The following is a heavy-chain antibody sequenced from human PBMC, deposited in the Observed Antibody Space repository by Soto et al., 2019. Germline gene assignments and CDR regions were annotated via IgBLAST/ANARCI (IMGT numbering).Heavy chain of an antibody. CDR2: IYTSGST. Sequence: TLSLTCTFSGGSISSYYWSWIRQPAGKGLEWIGRIYTSGSTNYNPYLKSRVTMSVDTSKKQFSLKLSSVTAADTAVYYCARQGYSSSWAFDYWGQGTLVTVSS. J-gene: IGHJ4*02. CDR1: GGSISSYY. CDR3: ARQGYSSSWAFDY. D-gene: IGHD6-13*01. V-gene: IGHV4-4*07.